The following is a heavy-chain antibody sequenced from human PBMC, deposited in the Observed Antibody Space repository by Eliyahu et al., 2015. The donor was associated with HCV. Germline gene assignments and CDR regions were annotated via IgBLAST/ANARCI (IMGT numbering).Heavy chain of an antibody. CDR1: GLLFXSYG. CDR3: ARELRFGESGIGIDY. Sequence: QVQLVESGGGVVQPXRSLXLSCAASGLLFXSYGMHWVRXAPGKGXEWVAGIWYDGSNKYYEDSVKDRFTISRDNSKNTLYLQMNSLRGEDTAVYYCARELRFGESGIGIDYWGQGTLVTVSS. J-gene: IGHJ4*02. V-gene: IGHV3-33*01. CDR2: IWYDGSNK. D-gene: IGHD3-16*01.